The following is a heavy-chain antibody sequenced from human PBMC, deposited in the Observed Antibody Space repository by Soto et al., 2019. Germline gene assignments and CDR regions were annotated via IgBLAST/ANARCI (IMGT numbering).Heavy chain of an antibody. V-gene: IGHV1-69*01. J-gene: IGHJ4*02. Sequence: QVQLVQSGSEVKKPGSSVKVSCKASGGSFSSNPISWVRQAPGQGLEWMAGIIPIFATVHYAQKFQGRVTITADESTSTAYMELTSLISEDTAVYFCARGGRGYSSAPRYYFDYWGQGTLVIVSS. CDR3: ARGGRGYSSAPRYYFDY. CDR2: IIPIFATV. D-gene: IGHD5-18*01. CDR1: GGSFSSNP.